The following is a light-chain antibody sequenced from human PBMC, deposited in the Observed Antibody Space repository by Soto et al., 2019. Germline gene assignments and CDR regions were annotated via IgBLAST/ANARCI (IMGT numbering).Light chain of an antibody. J-gene: IGKJ5*01. CDR1: QSLVHSDGNTY. CDR2: KIS. V-gene: IGKV2-24*01. CDR3: VQGTLFPQT. Sequence: DIVMTQTALSSPVSLGEPASISCKSSQSLVHSDGNTYLSWLHQRKGQPPRLXIYKISNRFSGVPDRFSGSGEGTEFKLKISRVETEDVGIYYCVQGTLFPQTFGQGTRLEIK.